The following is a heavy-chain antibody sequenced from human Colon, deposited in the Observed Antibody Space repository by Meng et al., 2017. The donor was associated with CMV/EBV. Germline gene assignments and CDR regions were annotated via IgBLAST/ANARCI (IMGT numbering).Heavy chain of an antibody. Sequence: CKDSGYTFTSHAIHWGRQATGQRLEWMGWVECGNGSTKYSQKYQDRVIITRDTSATTVYMELSSLKSEDTAVYYCAREPPLGGYFDYWGQGTLVTVSS. J-gene: IGHJ4*02. CDR3: AREPPLGGYFDY. CDR2: VECGNGST. V-gene: IGHV1-3*01. D-gene: IGHD2-15*01. CDR1: GYTFTSHA.